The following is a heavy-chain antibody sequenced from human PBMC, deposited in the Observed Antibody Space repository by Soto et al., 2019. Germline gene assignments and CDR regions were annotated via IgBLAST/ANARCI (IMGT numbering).Heavy chain of an antibody. CDR2: ISGSGGST. CDR1: GFTFSSYA. CDR3: ANWGYNWYPRWFDP. D-gene: IGHD1-20*01. J-gene: IGHJ5*02. V-gene: IGHV3-23*01. Sequence: GGSLRLSCAASGFTFSSYAMSWVRQAPGKGLEWVLAISGSGGSTYYADSVKGRFTISRDNSKNTLYLQMNSLRAEDTAVYYCANWGYNWYPRWFDPWGQGTLVTVSS.